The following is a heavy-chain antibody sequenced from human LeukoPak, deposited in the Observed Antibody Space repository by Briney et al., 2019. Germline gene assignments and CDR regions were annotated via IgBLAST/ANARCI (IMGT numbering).Heavy chain of an antibody. Sequence: GGSLRLSCAASGFTFSTYWMSWVRQAPGKGLEWLANIKEDGTGKSHVDSVKGRFTISRDNAKKSLYLQMNGLRAEDTAVYYCAREIPQQLVAMDVWGQGTTVTVSS. CDR3: AREIPQQLVAMDV. V-gene: IGHV3-7*04. CDR2: IKEDGTGK. D-gene: IGHD6-13*01. CDR1: GFTFSTYW. J-gene: IGHJ6*02.